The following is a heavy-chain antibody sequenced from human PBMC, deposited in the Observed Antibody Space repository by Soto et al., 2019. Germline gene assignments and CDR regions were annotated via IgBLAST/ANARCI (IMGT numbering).Heavy chain of an antibody. V-gene: IGHV1-8*02. CDR1: GYDFTAYD. J-gene: IGHJ6*02. Sequence: ASVKVSCKASGYDFTAYDINWVRQASGQGLEWMGWMNPINGATGSARRFQGRVSMTRNTATNTAYLELTSLRSDDTAVYYCGRGPSPRAPAGGTPDYYAMDVWRQ. CDR3: GRGPSPRAPAGGTPDYYAMDV. CDR2: MNPINGAT. D-gene: IGHD6-13*01.